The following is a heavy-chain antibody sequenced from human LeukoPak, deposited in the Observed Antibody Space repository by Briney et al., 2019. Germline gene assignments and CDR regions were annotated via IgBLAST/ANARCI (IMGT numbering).Heavy chain of an antibody. J-gene: IGHJ4*02. CDR2: IYSSDGST. CDR1: GGSISRYY. Sequence: PSETLSLTCTVSGGSISRYYWSWIRQPAGKGLEWIGRIYSSDGSTNYNPSLKSRVTMSADTSKNQLSLNLRSVTAADTAVYYCARGSASAGRWGQGTLVTVSS. V-gene: IGHV4-4*07. CDR3: ARGSASAGR. D-gene: IGHD6-13*01.